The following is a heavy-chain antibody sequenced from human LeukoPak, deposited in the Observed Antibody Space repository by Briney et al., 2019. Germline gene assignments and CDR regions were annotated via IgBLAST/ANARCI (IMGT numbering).Heavy chain of an antibody. J-gene: IGHJ2*01. CDR1: GGSISSYY. V-gene: IGHV4-59*01. D-gene: IGHD4-23*01. Sequence: PSETLSLTCTVSGGSISSYYWSWIRQPPGKGLEWIGYIYYSGSTNYNPSLKSRVTISVDTSKNQFSLKLSSVTAADTAVYYYARGRRWGWYFDLWGRGTLVTVSS. CDR3: ARGRRWGWYFDL. CDR2: IYYSGST.